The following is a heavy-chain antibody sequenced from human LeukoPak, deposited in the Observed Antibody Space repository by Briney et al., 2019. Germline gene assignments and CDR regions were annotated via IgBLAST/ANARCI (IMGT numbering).Heavy chain of an antibody. CDR2: ISSSSYI. CDR3: ARGKWFEDVY. J-gene: IGHJ4*02. V-gene: IGHV3-21*01. D-gene: IGHD3-22*01. CDR1: GFTFSSYS. Sequence: GGSLRLSCAASGFTFSSYSMNWVRQAPGKGLEWVSSISSSSYIYYADSVKGRFAISRDNAKNSLYLQMNSLRAEDTAVYYCARGKWFEDVYWGQGTLVTVSS.